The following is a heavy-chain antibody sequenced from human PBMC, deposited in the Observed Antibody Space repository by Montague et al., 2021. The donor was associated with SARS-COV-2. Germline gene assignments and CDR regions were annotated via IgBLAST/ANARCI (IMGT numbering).Heavy chain of an antibody. CDR3: ARIGTVRGDIAGPHLSESMDL. V-gene: IGHV2-70*01. Sequence: PALVKPTQTLTLTCTFSGFSLSTSGMCVSWIRQPPGKALEWLALIDWDDDKYYSTSLKTRLTISKDTSKNQVVLTMTNMDPVDTATYYCARIGTVRGDIAGPHLSESMDLWGQGTAVTVSS. J-gene: IGHJ6*02. CDR1: GFSLSTSGMC. CDR2: IDWDDDK. D-gene: IGHD3-10*01.